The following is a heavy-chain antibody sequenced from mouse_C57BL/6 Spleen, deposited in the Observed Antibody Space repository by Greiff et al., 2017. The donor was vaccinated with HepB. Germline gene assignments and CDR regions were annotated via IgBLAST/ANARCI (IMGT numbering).Heavy chain of an antibody. Sequence: VQLKESGAELVRPGTSVKVSCKASGYAFTNYLIEWVKQRPGQGLEWIGVINPGSGGTNYNEKFKGKATLTADKSSSTAYMQLSSLTSEDSAVYFCARRKIYYGSSPYYAMDYWGQGTSVTVSS. CDR3: ARRKIYYGSSPYYAMDY. J-gene: IGHJ4*01. CDR2: INPGSGGT. D-gene: IGHD1-1*01. CDR1: GYAFTNYL. V-gene: IGHV1-54*01.